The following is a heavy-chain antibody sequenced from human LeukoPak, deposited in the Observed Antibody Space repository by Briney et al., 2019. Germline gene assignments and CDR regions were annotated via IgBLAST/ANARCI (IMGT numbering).Heavy chain of an antibody. CDR3: ARGDIVVVPAAIGEDAFDI. CDR2: ISAYNGNT. J-gene: IGHJ3*02. CDR1: GYTFTSYG. V-gene: IGHV1-18*01. D-gene: IGHD2-2*01. Sequence: GASAKVSCKASGYTFTSYGISWVRQAPGQGLEWMGWISAYNGNTNYAQKLQGRVTMTTDTSTSTAYMELRSLRSDDTAVYYCARGDIVVVPAAIGEDAFDIWGQGTMVTVSS.